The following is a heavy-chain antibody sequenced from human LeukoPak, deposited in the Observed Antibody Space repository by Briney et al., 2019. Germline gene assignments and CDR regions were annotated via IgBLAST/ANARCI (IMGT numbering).Heavy chain of an antibody. J-gene: IGHJ4*02. CDR1: GFTFSSYA. CDR2: ISGSGGST. Sequence: GGSLRLSCAASGFTFSSYAMSWVRQAPGKGLEWVSAISGSGGSTYYADSVKGRFTISRDNSKNTLYLQTNSLKTEDTAVYYCTRCDSSGCTGGYWGQGTLVTVSS. V-gene: IGHV3-23*01. D-gene: IGHD6-19*01. CDR3: TRCDSSGCTGGY.